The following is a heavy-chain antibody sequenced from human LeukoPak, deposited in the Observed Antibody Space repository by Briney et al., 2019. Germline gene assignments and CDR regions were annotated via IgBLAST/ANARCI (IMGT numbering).Heavy chain of an antibody. D-gene: IGHD1-26*01. J-gene: IGHJ4*02. CDR3: ARDRSSRGLDY. Sequence: EWVSVIYSGGSTYYADSVKGRFTISRDNSKNMLYLQMTSLRAEDTAVYYCARDRSSRGLDYWGQGTLVTVSS. CDR2: IYSGGST. V-gene: IGHV3-66*01.